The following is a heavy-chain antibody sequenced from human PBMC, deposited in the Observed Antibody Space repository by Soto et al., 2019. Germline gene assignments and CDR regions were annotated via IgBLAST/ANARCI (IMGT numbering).Heavy chain of an antibody. Sequence: QVQLVESGGGVVQPGRSLRLSCAASGFTFSSYAMHWVRQAPGKGLEWVAVISYDGSNKNYADSVKGRFTISRDNSKNTLYLQMNSLRAEDTAVYYCARDGDYWCQGTLVTVSS. CDR3: ARDGDY. CDR1: GFTFSSYA. J-gene: IGHJ4*02. V-gene: IGHV3-30-3*01. CDR2: ISYDGSNK.